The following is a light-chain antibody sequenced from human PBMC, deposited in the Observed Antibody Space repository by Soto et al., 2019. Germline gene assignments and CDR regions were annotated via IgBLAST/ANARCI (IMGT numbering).Light chain of an antibody. CDR1: QGVVSN. CDR2: GAA. V-gene: IGKV3D-15*01. Sequence: ETVMTQSPATLSVSPGERATLSCRASQGVVSNLAWYQQKRGQAPRLLIYGAASRATGIPDRFSGSGSGTDFTLTISRLEPEDSAVYYCQQYNSSPLTFGGGTKVDIK. J-gene: IGKJ4*01. CDR3: QQYNSSPLT.